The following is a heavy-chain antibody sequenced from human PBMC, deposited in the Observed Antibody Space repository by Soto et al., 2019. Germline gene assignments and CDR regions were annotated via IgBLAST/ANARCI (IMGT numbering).Heavy chain of an antibody. J-gene: IGHJ5*02. V-gene: IGHV1-3*01. Sequence: AASVKVSCKASGYTFTSYAMHWVRQAPGQRLEWMGWINAGNGNTKYSQKFQGRVTITRDTSASTAYMELSSLRSEDTAVYYCARDSGWQLVNNWFDPWGQGTLVTVSS. CDR3: ARDSGWQLVNNWFDP. D-gene: IGHD6-6*01. CDR2: INAGNGNT. CDR1: GYTFTSYA.